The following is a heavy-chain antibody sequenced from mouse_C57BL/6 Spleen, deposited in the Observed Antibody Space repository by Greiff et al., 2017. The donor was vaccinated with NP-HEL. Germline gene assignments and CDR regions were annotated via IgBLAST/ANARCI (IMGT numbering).Heavy chain of an antibody. CDR3: ARRDYYGSSCFVY. Sequence: VQLQQSGPELVKPGASVKISCKASGYTFTDYYINWVKQRPGQGLEWIGWIFPGSGSTYYNEKFKGKATLTVDKSSSTAYMLLSSLTSEDSAVYFCARRDYYGSSCFVYWGQGTTLTVSS. CDR2: IFPGSGST. V-gene: IGHV1-75*01. J-gene: IGHJ2*01. D-gene: IGHD1-1*01. CDR1: GYTFTDYY.